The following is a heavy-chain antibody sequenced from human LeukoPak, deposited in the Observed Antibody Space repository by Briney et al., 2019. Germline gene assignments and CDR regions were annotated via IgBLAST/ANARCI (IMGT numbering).Heavy chain of an antibody. D-gene: IGHD1-26*01. Sequence: GGSLRLSCAASGFTFSSYGMHWVRQAPGKGLEWVAVISYDGSNKYYADSVKGRFTISRDNSKNTLYLQMNGLRVEDTAVYYCARDPYSGGYGAYYYYYMDLWGKGTTVTISS. J-gene: IGHJ6*03. CDR3: ARDPYSGGYGAYYYYYMDL. CDR1: GFTFSSYG. CDR2: ISYDGSNK. V-gene: IGHV3-30*03.